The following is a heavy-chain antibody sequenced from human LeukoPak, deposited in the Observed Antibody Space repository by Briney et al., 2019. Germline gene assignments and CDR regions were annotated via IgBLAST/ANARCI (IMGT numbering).Heavy chain of an antibody. D-gene: IGHD4-17*01. V-gene: IGHV1-69*04. J-gene: IGHJ4*02. CDR2: IIPILGIA. CDR1: GGTFSSHA. Sequence: SVKVSCKASGGTFSSHAISWVRQAPGQGLEWMGRIIPILGIANYAQEFQGRVTMTRDTSTSTVYMELSSLRSEDTAMYYCARVLRYGDFQFDYWGQGTLVTVSS. CDR3: ARVLRYGDFQFDY.